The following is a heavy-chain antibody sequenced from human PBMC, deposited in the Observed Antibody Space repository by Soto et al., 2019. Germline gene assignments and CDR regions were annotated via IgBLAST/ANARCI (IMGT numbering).Heavy chain of an antibody. CDR1: GGTFSSYT. CDR2: IIPILGIA. V-gene: IGHV1-69*02. D-gene: IGHD3-22*01. J-gene: IGHJ6*02. CDR3: ARVVVGVSGYYYGMDV. Sequence: QVQLVQSGAEVKKPGSSVKVSCKASGGTFSSYTISWVRQAPGQGLEWMGRIIPILGIANYAQKFQGRVTITADKSTSTAYMELSSLRSEDTAVYYCARVVVGVSGYYYGMDVWGQGTTVTVSS.